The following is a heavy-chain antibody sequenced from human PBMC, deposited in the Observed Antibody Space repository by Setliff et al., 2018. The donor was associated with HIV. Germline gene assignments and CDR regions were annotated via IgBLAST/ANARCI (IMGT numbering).Heavy chain of an antibody. Sequence: ASVKVSCKASGYTFTSCFLHWVRQAPGQGLEYMGIINPSDGSADYVEKFQDRVTITRDTSTSTVYMEMSSLRGDDTAVYFCASGGYDILTGLGHWGQGTLVTVSS. V-gene: IGHV1-46*01. CDR1: GYTFTSCF. D-gene: IGHD3-9*01. CDR3: ASGGYDILTGLGH. CDR2: INPSDGSA. J-gene: IGHJ4*02.